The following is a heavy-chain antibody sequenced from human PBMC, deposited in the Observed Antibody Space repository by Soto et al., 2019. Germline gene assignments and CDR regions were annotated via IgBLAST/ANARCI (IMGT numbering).Heavy chain of an antibody. V-gene: IGHV3-74*01. CDR3: ARWFTGGNFDYFDF. CDR2: IDSAGRTT. D-gene: IGHD2-21*02. J-gene: IGHJ4*02. CDR1: GFTFSSDW. Sequence: GGSLRLSCAASGFTFSSDWMHWFRQAPGKGLVWVSRIDSAGRTTTYADSVKGRFTISRDNAKNTLYLQMNGLRAEDTALYYCARWFTGGNFDYFDFWGQGTQVTVSS.